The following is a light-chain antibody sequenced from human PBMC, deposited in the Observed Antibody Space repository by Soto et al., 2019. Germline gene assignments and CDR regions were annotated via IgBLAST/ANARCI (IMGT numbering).Light chain of an antibody. J-gene: IGLJ2*01. Sequence: QSALTQPPSASGSPGQSVTISCTGTSSDVGGYDRVSWFQQHPGKAPKLILYRVTDRISGVPYRFSGSKSGNTASLTVSGLQAEDEADYYCASYGGRDDMIFGGGTQLTV. V-gene: IGLV2-8*01. CDR2: RVT. CDR3: ASYGGRDDMI. CDR1: SSDVGGYDR.